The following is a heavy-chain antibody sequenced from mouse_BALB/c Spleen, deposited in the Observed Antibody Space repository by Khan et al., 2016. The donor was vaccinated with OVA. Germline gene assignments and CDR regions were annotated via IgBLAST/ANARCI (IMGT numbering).Heavy chain of an antibody. CDR1: GYTLTNYW. Sequence: VQLQQSGAELAKPGASVKMSCKASGYTLTNYWMHWVKQRPGQGLEWIGYINPSTDYTEYNQKFKDKASLTADKSSSTAYMQLTSLTSEDSAFYYCVNHGSSSAWFTYWGQGTLVTVSA. CDR2: INPSTDYT. D-gene: IGHD1-1*01. CDR3: VNHGSSSAWFTY. J-gene: IGHJ3*01. V-gene: IGHV1-7*01.